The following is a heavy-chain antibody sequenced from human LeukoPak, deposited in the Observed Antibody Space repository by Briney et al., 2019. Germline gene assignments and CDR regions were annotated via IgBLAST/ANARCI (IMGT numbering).Heavy chain of an antibody. Sequence: GGSLRLSCAASGFAFSTYSMNLVRQSPGKGLEWLSYSSSSSSTIYHADSVKGRFTISRDNAKNSLSLLMNSLIAEDTAVYYCSTQTVAGGYWGQGTLVTVSS. V-gene: IGHV3-48*01. D-gene: IGHD1-14*01. J-gene: IGHJ4*02. CDR3: STQTVAGGY. CDR1: GFAFSTYS. CDR2: SSSSSSTI.